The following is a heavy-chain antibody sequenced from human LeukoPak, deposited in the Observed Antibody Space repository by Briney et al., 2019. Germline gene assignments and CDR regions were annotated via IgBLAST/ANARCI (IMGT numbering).Heavy chain of an antibody. Sequence: PSETLSLTCTVSGGSISSCYWSWIRQPAGKGLEWIGRIYTSGSTNYNPSLKSRVTISVDKSKNQFSLKLSSVTAADTAVYYCARGGADYYDSSGYYFDYWGQGTLVTVSS. CDR1: GGSISSCY. V-gene: IGHV4-4*07. D-gene: IGHD3-22*01. CDR3: ARGGADYYDSSGYYFDY. J-gene: IGHJ4*02. CDR2: IYTSGST.